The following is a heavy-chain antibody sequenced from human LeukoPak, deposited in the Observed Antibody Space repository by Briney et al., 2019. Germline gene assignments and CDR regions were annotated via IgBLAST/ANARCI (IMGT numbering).Heavy chain of an antibody. D-gene: IGHD6-13*01. CDR1: GGSISGYY. Sequence: SETLSLTCTVSGGSISGYYWTWIRQPAGKGLEWIGRIYTSGSTNYNPSLKSRVTMSVDTSKNRFSLKLSSVTAADTAVYYCARDRYSSTWYDDAFDIWGQGTMVTVSS. J-gene: IGHJ3*02. V-gene: IGHV4-4*07. CDR3: ARDRYSSTWYDDAFDI. CDR2: IYTSGST.